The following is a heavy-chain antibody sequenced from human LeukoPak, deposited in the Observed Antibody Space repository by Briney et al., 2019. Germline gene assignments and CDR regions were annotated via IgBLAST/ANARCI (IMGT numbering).Heavy chain of an antibody. J-gene: IGHJ4*02. D-gene: IGHD3-9*01. CDR1: GFTFSSYA. V-gene: IGHV3-23*01. CDR2: ISDSGDST. CDR3: ARELLRYFDWPPNLPGY. Sequence: GGSLRLSCAVSGFTFSSYAMSWVRQAPGRGLEWVSAISDSGDSTYYAGSVKGRFTVSRDNSKNTLYLQMNSLRAEDTAVYYCARELLRYFDWPPNLPGYWGQGTLVTVSS.